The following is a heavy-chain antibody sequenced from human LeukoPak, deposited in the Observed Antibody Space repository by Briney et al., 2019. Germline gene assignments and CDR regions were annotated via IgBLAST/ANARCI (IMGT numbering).Heavy chain of an antibody. CDR2: IYNSGNT. CDR1: GVSISSGGYF. D-gene: IGHD4-11*01. Sequence: SQTLSPTCTVSGVSISSGGYFWSWIRQHPGKGLEWIGNIYNSGNTYYNPFLESRVTISVDTTKNQFFLKLSSVTAADTAVYYCARWATTNPYGMDVWGQGTTVTVSS. CDR3: ARWATTNPYGMDV. J-gene: IGHJ6*02. V-gene: IGHV4-31*03.